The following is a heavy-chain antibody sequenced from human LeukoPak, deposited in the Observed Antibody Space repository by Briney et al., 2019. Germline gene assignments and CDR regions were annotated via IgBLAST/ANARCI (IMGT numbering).Heavy chain of an antibody. CDR1: GGSISSSSYY. CDR3: APQPGGPRLRSGSYLDAFDI. CDR2: IYYSGST. V-gene: IGHV4-39*01. D-gene: IGHD1-26*01. Sequence: SETLSLTCTISGGSISSSSYYWGWIRQPPGKGLEWIGSIYYSGSTYYNPSLKSRVTISVDTSKNQFSLKLSSVTAADTAVYYCAPQPGGPRLRSGSYLDAFDIWGQGTMVTVSS. J-gene: IGHJ3*02.